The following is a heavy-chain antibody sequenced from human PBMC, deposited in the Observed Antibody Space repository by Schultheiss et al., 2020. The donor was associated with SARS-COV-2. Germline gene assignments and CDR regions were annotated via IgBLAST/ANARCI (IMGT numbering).Heavy chain of an antibody. CDR1: GFTFSGSA. D-gene: IGHD2-15*01. CDR2: INSDGSST. Sequence: GGSLRLSCAASGFTFSGSAMHWVRQAPGKGLVWVSRINSDGSSTSYAQKFQGRVTMTRDTSTSTVYMELSSLRSEDTAVYYCARGGSVVAATLFNYWGQGTLVTVSS. J-gene: IGHJ4*02. V-gene: IGHV3-74*01. CDR3: ARGGSVVAATLFNY.